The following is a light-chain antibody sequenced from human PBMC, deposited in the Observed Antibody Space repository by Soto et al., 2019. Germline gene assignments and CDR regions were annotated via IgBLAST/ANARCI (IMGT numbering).Light chain of an antibody. CDR1: QSVSSN. J-gene: IGKJ1*01. CDR2: DAS. V-gene: IGKV3-11*01. Sequence: DIVLTQSPGTVSLSTGERATLSFRASQSVSSNLAWYQQKPGQAPRLLIYDASNRATGIPARFTGGGSGTDFTLTISSLEPEDSAVYYCHQRQSLPRPFGQGTKVDIK. CDR3: HQRQSLPRP.